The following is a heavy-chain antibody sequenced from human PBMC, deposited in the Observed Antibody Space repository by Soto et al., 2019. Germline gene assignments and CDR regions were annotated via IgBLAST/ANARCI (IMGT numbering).Heavy chain of an antibody. V-gene: IGHV4-31*03. CDR1: GGSISSGGYY. D-gene: IGHD2-8*01. CDR2: IYYSGST. Sequence: QVQLQESGPGLVKPSQTLSLTCTVSGGSISSGGYYWSWIRQHPGKGLEWIGYIYYSGSTYYNPSLKSRVTRSVDTSKNQFSLKLSSVTAADTAVYYCARDPGGSPVYAGFDLWGRGTLVTVSS. CDR3: ARDPGGSPVYAGFDL. J-gene: IGHJ2*01.